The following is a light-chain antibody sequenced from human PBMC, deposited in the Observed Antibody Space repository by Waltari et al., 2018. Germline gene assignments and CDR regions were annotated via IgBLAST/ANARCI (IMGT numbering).Light chain of an antibody. CDR3: SSYTNRNTLI. V-gene: IGLV2-14*01. CDR2: DVS. Sequence: QSALTQPAPVPGSPGQSITISCTGTSSDVGGYNHISWYQQDPGKVPKLIIYDVSERPSGVSDRFSGSKSGNTASLTISGVQAEDETDYYCSSYTNRNTLIFGGGTKLTVL. CDR1: SSDVGGYNH. J-gene: IGLJ2*01.